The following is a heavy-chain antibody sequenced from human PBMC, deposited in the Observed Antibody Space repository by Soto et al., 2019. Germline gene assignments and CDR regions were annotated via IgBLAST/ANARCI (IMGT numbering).Heavy chain of an antibody. D-gene: IGHD5-18*01. Sequence: QVQLVESGGGVVQPGRSLRLSCAASGFTFSNYAIHWVRQAPGKGLEWVAVISYDGSNKYYADSVKGRISISKDNSKNTVYLQMGSLRPEDTAIYYCARVETAVVPWGNYFDSWGQGTPVTVSS. V-gene: IGHV3-30-3*01. CDR3: ARVETAVVPWGNYFDS. CDR1: GFTFSNYA. CDR2: ISYDGSNK. J-gene: IGHJ4*02.